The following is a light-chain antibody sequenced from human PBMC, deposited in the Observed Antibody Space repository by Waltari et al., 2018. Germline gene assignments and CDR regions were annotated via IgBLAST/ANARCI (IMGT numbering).Light chain of an antibody. CDR3: AAWDDRLNGYV. Sequence: QSVLPHPPPAPGTPGQRVTISCSGSSSDIGGITLNWYQQLPGTAPKLLIYNNVDRPSGVPDRFSGSKSGTSTSLAISGLQSEDEADYYCAAWDDRLNGYVFGSGTKVTVL. J-gene: IGLJ1*01. V-gene: IGLV1-44*01. CDR2: NNV. CDR1: SSDIGGIT.